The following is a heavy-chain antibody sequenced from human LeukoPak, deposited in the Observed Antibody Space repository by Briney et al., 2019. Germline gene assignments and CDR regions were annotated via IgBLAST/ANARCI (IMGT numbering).Heavy chain of an antibody. CDR1: GFTFSAYW. Sequence: GGSLRLSCATSGFTFSAYWMSWVRQAPGKGLEWVTNIKTDESEKYYVDSVKGRFTVSRDNAKSLVSLQMNSLRVEDTAVYYCARVGDGATLEYWGQGTLVTVSS. D-gene: IGHD1-26*01. V-gene: IGHV3-7*01. J-gene: IGHJ4*02. CDR3: ARVGDGATLEY. CDR2: IKTDESEK.